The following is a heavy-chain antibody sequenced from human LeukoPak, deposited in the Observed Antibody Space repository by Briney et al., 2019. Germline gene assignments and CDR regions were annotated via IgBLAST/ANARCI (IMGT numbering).Heavy chain of an antibody. Sequence: GGSLRLSCVASRFNFSNHDMSWFRQVPGKGLEWVSGISGSGSRTYYADSVKGRFTISRDNSKNTLYLQMNSLRAEDTAVYYCAKKSAMGWFDPWGQGTLVTVSS. CDR1: RFNFSNHD. J-gene: IGHJ5*02. D-gene: IGHD2-2*01. V-gene: IGHV3-23*01. CDR2: ISGSGSRT. CDR3: AKKSAMGWFDP.